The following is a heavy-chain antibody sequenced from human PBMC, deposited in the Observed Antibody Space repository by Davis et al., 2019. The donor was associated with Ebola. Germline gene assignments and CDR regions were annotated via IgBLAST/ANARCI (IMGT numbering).Heavy chain of an antibody. D-gene: IGHD6-13*01. V-gene: IGHV3-11*01. Sequence: PGGSLRLSCAASGFRFSDYYMTWIRQAPGKGLECISYISDTCRTIYYADSVKGRFTISRDNAKNSLYLQMNSLRAEDTAVYYCARDEQQLVLYGMDVWGQGTTVTVSS. J-gene: IGHJ6*02. CDR3: ARDEQQLVLYGMDV. CDR2: ISDTCRTI. CDR1: GFRFSDYY.